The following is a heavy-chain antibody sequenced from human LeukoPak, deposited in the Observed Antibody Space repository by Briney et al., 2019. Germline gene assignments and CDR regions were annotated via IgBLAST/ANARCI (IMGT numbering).Heavy chain of an antibody. CDR1: GGSISSYY. CDR2: IYYSGST. D-gene: IGHD4-23*01. CDR3: ARDYYGGNWFDP. Sequence: SETLSLTCTVSGGSISSYYWSWIRQPPGKGLEWIGYIYYSGSTNYNPSLKSRVTISVDTSKNQFSLKLSSVTAADTAVYYCARDYYGGNWFDPWGQGTLVTVSS. V-gene: IGHV4-59*12. J-gene: IGHJ5*02.